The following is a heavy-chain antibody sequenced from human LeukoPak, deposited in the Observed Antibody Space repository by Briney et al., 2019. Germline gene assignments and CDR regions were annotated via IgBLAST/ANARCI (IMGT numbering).Heavy chain of an antibody. Sequence: GGSLRLSCAASGFTFSSYAMHWVRQAPGKGLEWVAVISYDGSNKYYADSVKGRFTISRDNSKNTLYLQMNSLRSEDTAVYYCARVGQPLLYPLSSPADAFDIWGQGTMVTVSS. D-gene: IGHD2-2*02. CDR2: ISYDGSNK. CDR1: GFTFSSYA. CDR3: ARVGQPLLYPLSSPADAFDI. J-gene: IGHJ3*02. V-gene: IGHV3-30-3*01.